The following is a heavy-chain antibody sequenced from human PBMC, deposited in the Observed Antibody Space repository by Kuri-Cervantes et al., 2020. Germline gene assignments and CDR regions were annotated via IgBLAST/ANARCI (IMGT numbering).Heavy chain of an antibody. D-gene: IGHD3-9*01. Sequence: GESLKSFCAASGFTFNNYAIHWVRQAPGKGLEWVTVISYDGNSKYYTDSVKGRVTISRDNAKNSLYLQMNSLRAEDTAVYYCARSFGDYDILTGYPLWGQGTLVTVSS. V-gene: IGHV3-30-3*01. CDR2: ISYDGNSK. J-gene: IGHJ4*02. CDR1: GFTFNNYA. CDR3: ARSFGDYDILTGYPL.